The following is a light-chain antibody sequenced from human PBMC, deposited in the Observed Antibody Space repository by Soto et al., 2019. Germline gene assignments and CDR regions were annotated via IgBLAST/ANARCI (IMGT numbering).Light chain of an antibody. Sequence: QSVLTQPRSVSGSPGQSVTISCTGTSSDVGGYNYVSRYQQHPGKAPKLMIYDVSKRPSGVPDRFSGSKSGNTASLTISGLQAEDEADYYCCSYAGSYRGVFGTGTKLTVL. CDR1: SSDVGGYNY. J-gene: IGLJ1*01. V-gene: IGLV2-11*01. CDR3: CSYAGSYRGV. CDR2: DVS.